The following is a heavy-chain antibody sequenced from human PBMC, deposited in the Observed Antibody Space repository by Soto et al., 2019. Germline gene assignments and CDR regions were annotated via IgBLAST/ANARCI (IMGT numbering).Heavy chain of an antibody. J-gene: IGHJ6*02. CDR1: GGSISSGGYY. D-gene: IGHD5-12*01. V-gene: IGHV4-31*03. CDR2: IYYSGST. Sequence: SETLSLTCTVSGGSISSGGYYWSWIRQHPGKGLEWIGYIYYSGSTYYNPSLKSRVTISVDTSKNQFSLKLSSVTAADTAVYYCARDAGDIVASYGMDVWGQGTTVTVSS. CDR3: ARDAGDIVASYGMDV.